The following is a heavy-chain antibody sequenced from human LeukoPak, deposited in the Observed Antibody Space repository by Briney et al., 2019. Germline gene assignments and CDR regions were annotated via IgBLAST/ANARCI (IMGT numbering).Heavy chain of an antibody. D-gene: IGHD4-23*01. Sequence: GGSLRLSCAASGFTFDDYAMHWVRQAPGKGLEWVSGISWNSGSIGYADSVKGRFTISRDNAKNSLYLQMNSLRAEDMALYYCAKDRVGGTSDAFDIWGQGTMVTVSS. J-gene: IGHJ3*02. CDR2: ISWNSGSI. CDR1: GFTFDDYA. V-gene: IGHV3-9*03. CDR3: AKDRVGGTSDAFDI.